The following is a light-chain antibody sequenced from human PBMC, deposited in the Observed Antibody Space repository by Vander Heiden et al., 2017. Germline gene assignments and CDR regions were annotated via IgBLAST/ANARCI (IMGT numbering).Light chain of an antibody. J-gene: IGKJ2*01. CDR1: QSLLHSNGYNY. CDR2: LGS. V-gene: IGKV2-28*01. CDR3: MQALQTPYT. Sequence: DIVMTQSPLYLPVTPGEPASISCRPSQSLLHSNGYNYLDWYLQKPGQSPQLLIYLGSNRASGVPDRFSGSGSGTDFTLKISRVEAEDVGVYYCMQALQTPYTFGQGTKLEIK.